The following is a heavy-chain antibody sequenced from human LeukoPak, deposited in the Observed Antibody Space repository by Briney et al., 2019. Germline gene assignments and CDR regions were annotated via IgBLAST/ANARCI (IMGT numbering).Heavy chain of an antibody. J-gene: IGHJ4*02. V-gene: IGHV3-23*01. CDR2: ISGNSGRT. D-gene: IGHD2-21*02. CDR1: GFTISNYY. Sequence: PGGSLRLSCAASGFTISNYYMSWVRQAPGKGLEWVSGISGNSGRTLYTDSVKGRFAISRDNSKNTLYLQMNSLRVEDTAVYYCAKDMQRLYSVTALDYWGQGTLVTVSS. CDR3: AKDMQRLYSVTALDY.